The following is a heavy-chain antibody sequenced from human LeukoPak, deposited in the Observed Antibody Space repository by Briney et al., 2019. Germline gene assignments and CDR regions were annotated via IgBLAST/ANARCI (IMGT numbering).Heavy chain of an antibody. V-gene: IGHV4-59*08. CDR1: GGSISNYN. D-gene: IGHD1-7*01. CDR2: IYYSGNT. CDR3: ARHSNSADWKYALDI. Sequence: SETLSLTCTVSGGSISNYNWSWIRQPPGKGLEWIGYIYYSGNTNYNPSLQSRVTTSVDTSKNQFSLKLSSVTAADTAVYYCARHSNSADWKYALDIWGQGTMVTVSS. J-gene: IGHJ3*02.